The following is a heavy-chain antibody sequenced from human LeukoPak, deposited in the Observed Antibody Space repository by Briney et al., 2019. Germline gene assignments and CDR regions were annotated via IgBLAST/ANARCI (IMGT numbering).Heavy chain of an antibody. D-gene: IGHD6-13*01. CDR3: ARVNRIAAAGTYYFDY. Sequence: SETLSLTCTVSGGSISSYYWSWIRQPPGKGLEWIGYIYYSGSTNYNPSLKSRVTIPVDTSKNQFSLKLSSVTAADTAVYYCARVNRIAAAGTYYFDYWGQGTLVTVSS. CDR1: GGSISSYY. J-gene: IGHJ4*02. CDR2: IYYSGST. V-gene: IGHV4-59*01.